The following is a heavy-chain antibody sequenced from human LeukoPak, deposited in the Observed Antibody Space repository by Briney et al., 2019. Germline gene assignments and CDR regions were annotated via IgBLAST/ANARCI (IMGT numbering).Heavy chain of an antibody. V-gene: IGHV3-23*01. J-gene: IGHJ4*02. CDR2: ISGNGGTT. CDR3: AKATTISAAGSHFVY. CDR1: GFTVSSNY. D-gene: IGHD6-13*01. Sequence: PGGSLRLSCAASGFTVSSNYMSWVRQAPGGGLEWVAAISGNGGTTYYADSVKGRFTISRDNSKNTLYLQMNSLRAEDTAVFYCAKATTISAAGSHFVYWGQGTLVTVSS.